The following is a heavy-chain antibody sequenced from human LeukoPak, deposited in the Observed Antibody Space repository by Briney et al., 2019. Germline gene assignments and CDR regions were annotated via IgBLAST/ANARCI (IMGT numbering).Heavy chain of an antibody. CDR3: ARLNEDPYSSGRGGFDP. Sequence: ASVKVSCKASGYTFTSYAMNWVRQAPGQGLEWMGWINTNTGNPTYAQGFTGRFVFSLDTSVSTAYLQISSLKAEDTAVYYCARLNEDPYSSGRGGFDPWGQGTLVTVSS. V-gene: IGHV7-4-1*02. CDR2: INTNTGNP. CDR1: GYTFTSYA. D-gene: IGHD6-19*01. J-gene: IGHJ5*02.